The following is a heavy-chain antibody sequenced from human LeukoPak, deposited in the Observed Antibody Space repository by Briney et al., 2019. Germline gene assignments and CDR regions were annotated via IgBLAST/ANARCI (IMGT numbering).Heavy chain of an antibody. CDR3: ASDGDYYYYGMDV. CDR2: ISGSGGST. Sequence: PGGSLRLSCAASGFTFSSYAMSWVRQAPGKGLEWVSAISGSGGSTYYADSVNGRFTISRDNSKNTLYLQMNSLRAEDTAVYYCASDGDYYYYGMDVWGQGTTVTVSS. D-gene: IGHD4-17*01. CDR1: GFTFSSYA. V-gene: IGHV3-23*01. J-gene: IGHJ6*02.